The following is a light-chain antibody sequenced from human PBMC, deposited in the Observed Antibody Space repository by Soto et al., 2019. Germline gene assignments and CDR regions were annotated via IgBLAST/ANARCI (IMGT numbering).Light chain of an antibody. J-gene: IGLJ1*01. CDR3: SSYTSSNTLV. CDR2: EVT. Sequence: QSVLTQPASVSGSPGQSITISCTGGSSDIGGYNYVSWFQQHPGKAPKLMIYEVTNRPSGVSNRFSGSKSGSTASLTISGLQSEDEADQYCSSYTSSNTLVVGSGTKVTVL. V-gene: IGLV2-14*01. CDR1: SSDIGGYNY.